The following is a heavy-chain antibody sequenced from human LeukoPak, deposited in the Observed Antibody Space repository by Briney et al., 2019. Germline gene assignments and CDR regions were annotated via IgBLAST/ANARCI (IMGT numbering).Heavy chain of an antibody. CDR2: IRTTAAGAKYA. V-gene: IGHV3-48*02. CDR1: GFSFTDYP. D-gene: IGHD5-24*01. Sequence: GGSLRGSCVTSGFSFTDYPMNLVRQAPGKGLEWISNIRTTAAGAKYAYYADSVKGRVTISRDDGKNTLYLHMNSLRDDDTFFFQAEDGIRDAFDYWGQGILVTVSS. CDR3: EDGIRDAFDY. J-gene: IGHJ4*02.